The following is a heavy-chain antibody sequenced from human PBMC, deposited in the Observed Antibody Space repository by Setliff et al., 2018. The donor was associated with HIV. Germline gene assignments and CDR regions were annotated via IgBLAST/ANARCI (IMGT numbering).Heavy chain of an antibody. V-gene: IGHV1-2*02. J-gene: IGHJ3*01. Sequence: ASVKVSCKASGYTFTGYHMHWVRQAPGQGLEWMGWINPNSGGTNYSQKFQGRVTMTRDTSISKAYMELSRLRSDDTAVYYCARAPYGDYGTNFNAFDLWGQGTLVTVSS. CDR1: GYTFTGYH. CDR2: INPNSGGT. CDR3: ARAPYGDYGTNFNAFDL. D-gene: IGHD4-17*01.